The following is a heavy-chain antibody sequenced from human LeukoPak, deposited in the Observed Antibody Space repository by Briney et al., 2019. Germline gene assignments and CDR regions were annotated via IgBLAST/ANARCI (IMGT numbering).Heavy chain of an antibody. V-gene: IGHV3-74*01. CDR2: INSDGRST. CDR3: ARERVVVTAIEDCYYGMDV. Sequence: GGCLRLSCSASGFTLSTDWMSWVRQAQGKGLVWVSRINSDGRSTSYADSVKGRFTISRDNAKNTLYLQMNSLRAEDTAVYYCARERVVVTAIEDCYYGMDVWGQGTTVTVSS. J-gene: IGHJ6*02. CDR1: GFTLSTDW. D-gene: IGHD2-21*02.